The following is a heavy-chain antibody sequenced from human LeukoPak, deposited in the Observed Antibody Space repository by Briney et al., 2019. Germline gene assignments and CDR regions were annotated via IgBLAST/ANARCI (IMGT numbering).Heavy chain of an antibody. CDR3: AKGEGYGSGSFLFDY. CDR1: GFTFSSYG. D-gene: IGHD3-10*01. CDR2: ISYDGSNK. J-gene: IGHJ4*02. Sequence: GGSLRLSCAASGFTFSSYGMHWVRQAPGKGLEWVAVISYDGSNKYYADSVKGRFTISRDNSENTLYLQMNSLRAEDTAVYYCAKGEGYGSGSFLFDYWGQGTLVTVSS. V-gene: IGHV3-30*18.